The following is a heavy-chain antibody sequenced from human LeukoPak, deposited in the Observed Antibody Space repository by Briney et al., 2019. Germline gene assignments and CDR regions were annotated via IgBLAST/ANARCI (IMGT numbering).Heavy chain of an antibody. V-gene: IGHV2-70*11. J-gene: IGHJ4*02. CDR3: ARMDYGDYTSYYFDY. CDR1: GFSLSTSGMC. Sequence: ESGPTLVNPPQTLTLTCTFSGFSLSTSGMCVSWIRQPPGKALEWLSRIDWDDDKYYSTSLKTRLTISKDTSKNQVVITMTNMDPVDTATYYCARMDYGDYTSYYFDYWGQGTLVTVSS. CDR2: IDWDDDK. D-gene: IGHD4-17*01.